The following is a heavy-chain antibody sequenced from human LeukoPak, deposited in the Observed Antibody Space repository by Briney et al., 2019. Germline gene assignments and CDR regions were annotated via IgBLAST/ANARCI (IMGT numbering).Heavy chain of an antibody. J-gene: IGHJ4*02. D-gene: IGHD5-24*01. CDR2: ISSSSSTI. CDR1: GFTFSSYS. CDR3: AREEFGRWLQAAKEFDY. Sequence: PGGSLRLSCAASGFTFSSYSMNWVRQAPGKGLEWVSYISSSSSTIYYADSVKGRFTISRDNAKNSLYLQMNSLRAEDTAVYYCAREEFGRWLQAAKEFDYWGQGTLVTVSS. V-gene: IGHV3-48*04.